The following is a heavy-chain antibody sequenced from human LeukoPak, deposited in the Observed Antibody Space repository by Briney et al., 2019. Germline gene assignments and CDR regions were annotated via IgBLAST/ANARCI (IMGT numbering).Heavy chain of an antibody. CDR3: ARARAGIMTGYFSDH. Sequence: GGSLRLSCVASGFPFSSYWMTWVRQAPGKGLEWVANIKQDGSKKSYVDSVKGRFTVSRDNSRETLYLEMKSLRVEDTAVYYCARARAGIMTGYFSDHWGHGTLVIVSS. J-gene: IGHJ5*02. CDR1: GFPFSSYW. D-gene: IGHD3-9*01. V-gene: IGHV3-7*01. CDR2: IKQDGSKK.